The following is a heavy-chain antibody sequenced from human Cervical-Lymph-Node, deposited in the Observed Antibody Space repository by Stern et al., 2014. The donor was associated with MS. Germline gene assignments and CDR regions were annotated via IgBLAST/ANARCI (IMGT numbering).Heavy chain of an antibody. J-gene: IGHJ4*02. CDR3: ARGWSYESLTAYSY. CDR2: ITPVFGRA. Sequence: VQLVESGAEVKKLGSSVKVSCKASGGTFSSYAISWVRQAPGQGLEWMGGITPVFGRANYAQKFQGRVTITADESTSTAHMELSSLRSEDTAVYYCARGWSYESLTAYSYWGQGTLVTVSS. CDR1: GGTFSSYA. D-gene: IGHD3-9*01. V-gene: IGHV1-69*01.